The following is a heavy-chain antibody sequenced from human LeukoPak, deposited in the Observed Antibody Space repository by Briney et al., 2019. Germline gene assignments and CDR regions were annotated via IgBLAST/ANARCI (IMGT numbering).Heavy chain of an antibody. J-gene: IGHJ4*02. CDR1: GFTFSSYA. Sequence: PGGSLRLSCAASGFTFSSYAMNWVRQAPGKGLEWLSYISSTSSAIYYADSLEGRFTISRDNAKNSLYLQMDSLRAEDTAVYYCARVIGSYGDSAYWGQGTLVTVSS. CDR3: ARVIGSYGDSAY. CDR2: ISSTSSAI. V-gene: IGHV3-48*04. D-gene: IGHD3-16*01.